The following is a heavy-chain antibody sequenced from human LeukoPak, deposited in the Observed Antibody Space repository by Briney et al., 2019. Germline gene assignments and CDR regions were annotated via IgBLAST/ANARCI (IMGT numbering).Heavy chain of an antibody. V-gene: IGHV1-2*02. CDR2: INPNRGGT. D-gene: IGHD3-10*01. CDR3: ARPLRGVYYFDY. CDR1: GYTFTGYY. Sequence: ASVKVSCKASGYTFTGYYMHWVRQAPGQGLEWMGWINPNRGGTNYAQKFQGRVTMTRDTSISTAYMELSRLRSDDTAVYYCARPLRGVYYFDYWGQGTLVTVSS. J-gene: IGHJ4*02.